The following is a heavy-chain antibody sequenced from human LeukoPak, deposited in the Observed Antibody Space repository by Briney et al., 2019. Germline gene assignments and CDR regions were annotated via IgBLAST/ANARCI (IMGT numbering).Heavy chain of an antibody. V-gene: IGHV3-23*01. CDR3: ARGRSAKGGPHFDY. CDR1: GFTFSNYA. Sequence: GGSLRLSCAASGFTFSNYAMSWVRQAPGKGLEWVSSINGRGGSTYYADSVKGRFTISRDNSKNTLYLQMNSLRAEDTAIYYCARGRSAKGGPHFDYWGQGTLVTVSS. CDR2: INGRGGST. D-gene: IGHD2-15*01. J-gene: IGHJ4*02.